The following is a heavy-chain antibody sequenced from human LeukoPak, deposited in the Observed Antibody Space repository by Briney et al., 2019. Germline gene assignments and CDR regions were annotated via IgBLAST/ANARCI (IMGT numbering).Heavy chain of an antibody. V-gene: IGHV1-8*03. CDR3: AVTTGTTSADAFDI. Sequence: GASVKVSCKASGYTFTSYDINWVRQATGQGLEWMGWMNPNSGNTGYAQKFQGRVTITRNTSISTAYMELSSLRSEDTAVYYCAVTTGTTSADAFDIWGQGTMVTVSS. J-gene: IGHJ3*02. CDR1: GYTFTSYD. CDR2: MNPNSGNT. D-gene: IGHD1-1*01.